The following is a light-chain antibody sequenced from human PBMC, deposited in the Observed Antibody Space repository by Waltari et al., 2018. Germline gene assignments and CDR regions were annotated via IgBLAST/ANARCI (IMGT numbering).Light chain of an antibody. Sequence: QAVVTQEPSVTVSPGGTLTLTCGSSTGTVTNNHYHYWFQQKPGQAPRTLIYDTTNKYSWTPARFSVSLLGGQAALTLSGVQPEDEAEYYCLLSFGITQIFGGGTKLTVL. CDR2: DTT. CDR3: LLSFGITQI. CDR1: TGTVTNNHY. V-gene: IGLV7-46*01. J-gene: IGLJ2*01.